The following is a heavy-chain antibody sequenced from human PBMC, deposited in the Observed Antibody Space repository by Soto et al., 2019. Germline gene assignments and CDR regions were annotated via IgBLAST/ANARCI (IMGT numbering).Heavy chain of an antibody. V-gene: IGHV4-59*01. D-gene: IGHD3-22*01. Sequence: SETLSLTCTVSGGSISSYYWSWIRQPPGKGLEWIGYIYYSGSTNYNPSLKSRVTISVDTSKNQFSLKLSSVTAADTAVYYCARGTPYYYDSSGYYYNIVPYYFDYWGQGTLVTVSS. J-gene: IGHJ4*02. CDR2: IYYSGST. CDR3: ARGTPYYYDSSGYYYNIVPYYFDY. CDR1: GGSISSYY.